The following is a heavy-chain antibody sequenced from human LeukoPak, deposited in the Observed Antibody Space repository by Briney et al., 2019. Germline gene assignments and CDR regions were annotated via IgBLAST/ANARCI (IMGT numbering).Heavy chain of an antibody. V-gene: IGHV1-69*04. Sequence: ASVKVSCKASGYTFTSYGISWVRQAPGQGLEWMGRIIPILGIANYAQKFQGRVTITADKSTSTAYMELSSLRSEDTAVYYCARSSGWYQDAFDIWGQGTMVTVSS. J-gene: IGHJ3*02. CDR3: ARSSGWYQDAFDI. D-gene: IGHD6-19*01. CDR2: IIPILGIA. CDR1: GYTFTSYG.